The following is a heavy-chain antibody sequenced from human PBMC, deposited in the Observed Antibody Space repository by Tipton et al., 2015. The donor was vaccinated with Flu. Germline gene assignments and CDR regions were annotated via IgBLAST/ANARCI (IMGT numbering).Heavy chain of an antibody. CDR2: ISGGGGTR. Sequence: SLRLSCAASGFTFSTYAMSWARQAPGKGLEWVSSISGGGGTRYFADSVKGRFTISRDNFKNTLFLQMNSLRAEDTAFYYCAKVIPELVAGLDYWGQGTLVTVSS. J-gene: IGHJ4*02. V-gene: IGHV3-23*01. CDR3: AKVIPELVAGLDY. CDR1: GFTFSTYA. D-gene: IGHD6-19*01.